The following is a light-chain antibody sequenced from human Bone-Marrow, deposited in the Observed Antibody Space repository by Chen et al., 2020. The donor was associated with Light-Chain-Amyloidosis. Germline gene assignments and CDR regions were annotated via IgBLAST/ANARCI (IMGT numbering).Light chain of an antibody. V-gene: IGLV3-25*03. J-gene: IGLJ2*01. CDR2: RDT. CDR1: DLPTKY. CDR3: QSADSSGTYEVI. Sequence: SYELTQPPSVSVSPGQTARITCSGDDLPTKYAYWYQQKPGQAPVLVIHRDTERPSGISERFSGSSPGTTATVNISGVQAEDEADYHCQSADSSGTYEVIFGGGTKLTVL.